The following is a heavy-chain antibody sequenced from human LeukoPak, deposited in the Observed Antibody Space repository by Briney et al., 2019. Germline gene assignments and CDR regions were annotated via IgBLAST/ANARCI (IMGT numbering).Heavy chain of an antibody. Sequence: SQTLSLTCTVSGGSISSGGYYWSWIRQPPGKGLEWIGYIYHSGSTYYNPSLKSRVTISVDTSKNQFSLKLNSVTAADTAVYYCARHSSVRSPFDYWGQGTLVTVSS. CDR2: IYHSGST. D-gene: IGHD5/OR15-5a*01. CDR3: ARHSSVRSPFDY. J-gene: IGHJ4*02. CDR1: GGSISSGGYY. V-gene: IGHV4-30-2*01.